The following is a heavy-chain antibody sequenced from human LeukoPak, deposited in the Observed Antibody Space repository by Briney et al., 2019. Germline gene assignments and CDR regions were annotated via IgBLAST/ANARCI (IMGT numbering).Heavy chain of an antibody. V-gene: IGHV1-69*05. D-gene: IGHD3-9*01. CDR1: GGSFSSYA. J-gene: IGHJ4*02. CDR2: IIPIFGTA. Sequence: ASVKVSCKASGGSFSSYAISWVRQAPGQGLEWMGGIIPIFGTANYAQKFQGRVTITTDTSTSTAYMELRSLRSDDTAVYYCARNWLLFPFDYWGQGTLVTVSS. CDR3: ARNWLLFPFDY.